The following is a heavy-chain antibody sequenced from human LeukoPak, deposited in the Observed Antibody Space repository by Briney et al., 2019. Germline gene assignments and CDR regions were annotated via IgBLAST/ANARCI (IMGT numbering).Heavy chain of an antibody. CDR3: ARGAPPFDY. CDR1: GFTVSSNY. Sequence: GGSLRLSCAASGFTVSSNYMSCVRQAPGKGLEWVSVIYSGGSTYYADSVKCRFTISRDNPKNTLYLQMNSLRAGDTAVYYCARGAPPFDYWGQGTLVTVSS. J-gene: IGHJ4*02. V-gene: IGHV3-66*01. CDR2: IYSGGST.